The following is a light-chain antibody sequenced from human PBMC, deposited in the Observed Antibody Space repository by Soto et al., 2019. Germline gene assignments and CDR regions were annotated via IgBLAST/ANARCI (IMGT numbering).Light chain of an antibody. CDR1: SSDVGAYNY. J-gene: IGLJ1*01. CDR2: DVS. CDR3: SSYSSSGTLPYV. Sequence: QSVLTQPASVSGSPGQSITISCTGTSSDVGAYNYVSWYQQHPGTAPKLMIYDVSNRPSGVADRFSGSKSGNTASLTISGPQAEAEADYYCSSYSSSGTLPYVFGAGTKLTVL. V-gene: IGLV2-14*03.